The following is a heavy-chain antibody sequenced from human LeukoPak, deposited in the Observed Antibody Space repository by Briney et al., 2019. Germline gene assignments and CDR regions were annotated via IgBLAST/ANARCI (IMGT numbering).Heavy chain of an antibody. V-gene: IGHV3-23*01. CDR3: ARSGLSRFGF. CDR2: FSGSGGST. CDR1: GFTFSSYW. Sequence: PGGSLRLSCAASGFTFSSYWMSWVRQAPGKGLQWVSAFSGSGGSTYYADSVEGRFTISRDNSRNTLYLQMNSLRAEDTAVYYCARSGLSRFGFWGQGTLVTVSS. D-gene: IGHD2/OR15-2a*01. J-gene: IGHJ4*02.